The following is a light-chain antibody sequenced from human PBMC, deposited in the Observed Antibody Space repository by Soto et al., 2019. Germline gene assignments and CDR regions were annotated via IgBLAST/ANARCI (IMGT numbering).Light chain of an antibody. CDR2: AAS. CDR1: QTISSY. V-gene: IGKV1-39*01. Sequence: DIQMTQSASSLSASVGDRVTITCRASQTISSYLNWYQQTPGRAPKLLIYAASSLQCGVPSRFRGSGSGTDINLTISSMQPEAFETFYYHQNYSTPSTWTFGQGTKVEIK. J-gene: IGKJ1*01. CDR3: HQNYSTPSTWT.